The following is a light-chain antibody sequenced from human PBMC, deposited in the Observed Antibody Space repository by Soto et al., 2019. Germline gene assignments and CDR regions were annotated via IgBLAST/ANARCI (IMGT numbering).Light chain of an antibody. CDR2: GAS. J-gene: IGKJ4*01. CDR1: ESVSSN. CDR3: QQYNNWPPLT. Sequence: EIVMTQSPATLSVSPGERVTLSCRASESVSSNVAWYQQKPGQAPRLVIFGASTRASGFPARFSGSGSGTEFTLTISSLQSEDFAVYYCQQYNNWPPLTFGGGTKVEIK. V-gene: IGKV3-15*01.